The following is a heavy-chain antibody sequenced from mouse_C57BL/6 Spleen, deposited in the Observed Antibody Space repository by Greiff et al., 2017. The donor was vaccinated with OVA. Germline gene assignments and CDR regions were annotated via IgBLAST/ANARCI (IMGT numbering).Heavy chain of an antibody. D-gene: IGHD2-10*01. Sequence: DVQLQESGPGLVKPSQSLSLTCSVTGYSITSGYYWNWIRQFPGNKLEWMGYISYDGSNNYNPSLKNRISITRDTSKNQFFLKLNSVTTEDTATYYCARAYYGNYGGAMDYWGQGTSVTVSS. J-gene: IGHJ4*01. CDR2: ISYDGSN. CDR1: GYSITSGYY. CDR3: ARAYYGNYGGAMDY. V-gene: IGHV3-6*01.